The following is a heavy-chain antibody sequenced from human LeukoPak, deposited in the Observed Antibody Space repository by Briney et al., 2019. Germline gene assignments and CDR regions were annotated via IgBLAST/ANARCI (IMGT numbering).Heavy chain of an antibody. CDR2: IYYSGST. CDR1: GGSISSYY. CDR3: ARDRYYYDSSGTRWFDP. J-gene: IGHJ5*02. D-gene: IGHD3-22*01. Sequence: SETLSLTCTVSGGSISSYYWSWIRQPPGKGLEWIGYIYYSGSTNYNPSLKSRVTISVDTSKNQFSLKLSSVTAADTAVYYCARDRYYYDSSGTRWFDPWGQGTLVTVSS. V-gene: IGHV4-59*01.